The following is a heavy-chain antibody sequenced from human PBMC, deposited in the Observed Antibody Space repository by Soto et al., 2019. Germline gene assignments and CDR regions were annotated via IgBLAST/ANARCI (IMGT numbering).Heavy chain of an antibody. Sequence: GGSLRLSCAASGFTFRAYGMHWVRQAPGKGLEWVAVIWFDGSEEYYADSVKGRFTISRDNAKNTLYLQMNSLRAEDTAVYYCAKDLTWNQADYWGQGALVTVSS. D-gene: IGHD1-1*01. CDR2: IWFDGSEE. CDR1: GFTFRAYG. CDR3: AKDLTWNQADY. J-gene: IGHJ4*02. V-gene: IGHV3-33*03.